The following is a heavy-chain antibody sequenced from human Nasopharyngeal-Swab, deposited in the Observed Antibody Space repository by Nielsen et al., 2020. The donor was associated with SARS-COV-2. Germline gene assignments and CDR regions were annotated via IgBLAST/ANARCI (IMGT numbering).Heavy chain of an antibody. J-gene: IGHJ4*02. CDR3: ARPLENSGDYALDS. CDR2: ISYDGSNK. D-gene: IGHD3-16*01. Sequence: GGSLRLSCAASGFTFSNYGMHWVRQAPGKGLEWVAVISYDGSNKYYADSVKGRFTISRDNSKSTLYLQMNSLRAEDTAVYYCARPLENSGDYALDSWGQGTLVTVSS. V-gene: IGHV3-33*05. CDR1: GFTFSNYG.